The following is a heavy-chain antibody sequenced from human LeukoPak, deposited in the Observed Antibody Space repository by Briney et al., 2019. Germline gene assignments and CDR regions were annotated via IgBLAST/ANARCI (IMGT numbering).Heavy chain of an antibody. CDR3: ARHASSSYYSPFDY. V-gene: IGHV4-59*08. J-gene: IGHJ4*02. CDR2: IYYNGST. Sequence: SETMSLTCPVSGGSISNFYWNWIRQPPGKGLEWDGYIYYNGSTNHNPSLKSRVTMSVDTSKNQFSLRLSSVTAADTAMYYCARHASSSYYSPFDYWGQGTLVTVSP. D-gene: IGHD3-10*01. CDR1: GGSISNFY.